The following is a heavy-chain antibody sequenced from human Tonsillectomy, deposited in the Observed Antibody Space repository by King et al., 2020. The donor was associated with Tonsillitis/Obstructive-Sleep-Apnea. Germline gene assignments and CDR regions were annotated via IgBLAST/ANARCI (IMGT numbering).Heavy chain of an antibody. CDR2: IYYSGST. Sequence: QLQESGPGLVKPSETLSLTCTVSGGSISSSSYYWGWIRQPPGKGLEWIGSIYYSGSTYYNPSLKSRVTISVDTSKNQFSLKLSSVTAADTAVYYCARPVTTSHWYFDLWGRGTLVTVSS. CDR1: GGSISSSSYY. V-gene: IGHV4-39*01. J-gene: IGHJ2*01. D-gene: IGHD4-17*01. CDR3: ARPVTTSHWYFDL.